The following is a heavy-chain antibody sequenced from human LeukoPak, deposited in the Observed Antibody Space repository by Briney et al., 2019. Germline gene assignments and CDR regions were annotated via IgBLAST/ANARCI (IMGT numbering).Heavy chain of an antibody. CDR1: GFTFSSYA. CDR3: AKDMGEKNYDFWSGYYARRYYFAY. Sequence: GGSLRLSCVGSGFTFSSYAMSWVRQAPGKGLEWVSAISGSGGSTYYADSVKGRFTISRDNSKNTLYLQMNSLRAEDTAVYYCAKDMGEKNYDFWSGYYARRYYFAYWGQGTLVTVSS. J-gene: IGHJ4*02. V-gene: IGHV3-23*01. CDR2: ISGSGGST. D-gene: IGHD3-3*01.